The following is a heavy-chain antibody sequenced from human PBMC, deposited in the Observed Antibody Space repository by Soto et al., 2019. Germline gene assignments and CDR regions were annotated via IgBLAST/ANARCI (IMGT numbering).Heavy chain of an antibody. CDR1: GFTCDDYA. J-gene: IGHJ4*02. CDR3: AKNGGTDGDPYFDY. Sequence: EVQLVESGGGLVQPGRSLRLSCAASGFTCDDYAMHWVRQAPGKGLEWVAGISWNRGRIDYADYVKGRVTISRDKSKNSLYLELSSLRSEDTAVYYCAKNGGTDGDPYFDYWGQGTLVTVSS. V-gene: IGHV3-9*01. D-gene: IGHD4-17*01. CDR2: ISWNRGRI.